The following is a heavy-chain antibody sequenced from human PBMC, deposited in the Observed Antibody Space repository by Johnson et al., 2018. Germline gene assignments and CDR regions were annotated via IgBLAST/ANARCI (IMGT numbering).Heavy chain of an antibody. CDR3: ARVFAAGGSHDAFGI. J-gene: IGHJ3*02. Sequence: QVQLVESGGGVVQPGRSLRLSCAASGFTFSSYAMHWVRQAPGKGLAWVAVISYDGSNKYYADSVKGRFTISRDNSKNTLYLQMNSLGAEDTDVFYCARVFAAGGSHDAFGIWGQVTMVTVSS. CDR1: GFTFSSYA. CDR2: ISYDGSNK. V-gene: IGHV3-30-3*01. D-gene: IGHD3-16*01.